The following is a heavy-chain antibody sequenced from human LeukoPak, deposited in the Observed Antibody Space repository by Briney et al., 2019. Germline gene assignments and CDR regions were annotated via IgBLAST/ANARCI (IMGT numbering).Heavy chain of an antibody. CDR1: GGSISSGGYY. D-gene: IGHD3-3*01. CDR2: IYYSGST. CDR3: ARGAWITIFGVVTRTPFDP. V-gene: IGHV4-31*03. Sequence: SQTLSLTCTVSGGSISSGGYYWSWIRQHPGKGLEWIGYIYYSGSTYYNPSLKSRVTISVDTSKNQFSLKLSSVTAADTAVYYCARGAWITIFGVVTRTPFDPWGQGTLVTVSS. J-gene: IGHJ5*02.